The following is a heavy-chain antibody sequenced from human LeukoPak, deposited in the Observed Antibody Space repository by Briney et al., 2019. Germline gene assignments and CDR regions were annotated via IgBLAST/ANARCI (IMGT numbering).Heavy chain of an antibody. CDR3: ASSDYDLWSGYYGSEGNGVDA. D-gene: IGHD3-3*01. CDR1: GNTFTGYY. CDR2: INPNSGGT. Sequence: GASVKVSCKASGNTFTGYYMHWVRQAPGQGLEWMGRINPNSGGTNYAQKFQGRVTMTRDTSITTAYMELSSLRSDDTAVYYCASSDYDLWSGYYGSEGNGVDAWGQGTTVTVS. J-gene: IGHJ6*02. V-gene: IGHV1-2*06.